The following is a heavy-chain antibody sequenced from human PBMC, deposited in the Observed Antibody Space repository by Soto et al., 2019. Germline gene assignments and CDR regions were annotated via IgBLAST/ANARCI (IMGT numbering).Heavy chain of an antibody. V-gene: IGHV4-38-2*02. Sequence: SETLSLTCAVSGYSISSGYYWDWIRQPPGKGLEWIGTIYHSGLTYYNPSLKSRVTMSVDTSKNQFSLKLTSVTAADTAMYYCARDLTAAGLGGMDVWGQGTTVTVSS. CDR2: IYHSGLT. CDR1: GYSISSGYY. CDR3: ARDLTAAGLGGMDV. D-gene: IGHD6-25*01. J-gene: IGHJ6*02.